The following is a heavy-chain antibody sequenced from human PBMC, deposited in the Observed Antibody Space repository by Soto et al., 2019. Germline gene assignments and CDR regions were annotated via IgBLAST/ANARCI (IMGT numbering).Heavy chain of an antibody. CDR1: GGSISSYY. CDR2: IYYSGST. Sequence: QVQLQESGPGLVKPSETLSLTCTVSGGSISSYYWRWIRQPPGKGLEWIGYIYYSGSTNYNPSLKSRVTISVDTSNNQFSLKLSSVTAADTAVYYCARRYAGNFDYWGQGTLVTVSS. D-gene: IGHD2-8*01. CDR3: ARRYAGNFDY. V-gene: IGHV4-59*01. J-gene: IGHJ4*02.